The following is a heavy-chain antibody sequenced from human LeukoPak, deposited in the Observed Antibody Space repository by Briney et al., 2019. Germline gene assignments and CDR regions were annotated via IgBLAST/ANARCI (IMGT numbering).Heavy chain of an antibody. D-gene: IGHD3-10*01. V-gene: IGHV3-23*01. CDR2: ISGSGGST. J-gene: IGHJ4*02. Sequence: GGSLRLSCAASGFTFSSYAMSWVRQAPGKGLEWVSAISGSGGSTYYADSVKGRFTISRDNSKNTLYLQMNSLRAEDTAVYYCAKDMCYYGSGSYTQIFDYWGQGTLVTVSS. CDR1: GFTFSSYA. CDR3: AKDMCYYGSGSYTQIFDY.